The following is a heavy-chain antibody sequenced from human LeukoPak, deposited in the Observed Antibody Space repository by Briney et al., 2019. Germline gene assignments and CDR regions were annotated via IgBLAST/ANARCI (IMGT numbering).Heavy chain of an antibody. D-gene: IGHD6-19*01. Sequence: ASVKVSCKASGYPFTTYAITWVRQAPGQGLEWMGWISAYNGNTNYAQELQGRVTMTTDTSTSTAYMELRSLRSDDTAVYYCARDSPTSDWYSGFVEPFDYWGQGTLVTVSS. CDR1: GYPFTTYA. CDR3: ARDSPTSDWYSGFVEPFDY. J-gene: IGHJ4*02. CDR2: ISAYNGNT. V-gene: IGHV1-18*01.